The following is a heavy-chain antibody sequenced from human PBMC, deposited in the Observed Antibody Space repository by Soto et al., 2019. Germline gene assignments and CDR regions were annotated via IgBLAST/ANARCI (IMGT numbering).Heavy chain of an antibody. Sequence: PSETLSLTCTVSGGSISSYYWSWIRQPPGKGLEWIGYIYYSGSTNYNPSLKSRVTISVDTSKNQFSLKLSSVTAADTAVYYCARDEWLLGFGYWGQGTLVTVSS. D-gene: IGHD3-3*01. J-gene: IGHJ4*02. V-gene: IGHV4-59*01. CDR3: ARDEWLLGFGY. CDR1: GGSISSYY. CDR2: IYYSGST.